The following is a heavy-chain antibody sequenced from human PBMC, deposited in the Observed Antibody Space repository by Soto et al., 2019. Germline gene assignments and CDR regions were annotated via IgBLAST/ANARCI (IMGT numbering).Heavy chain of an antibody. D-gene: IGHD3-9*01. J-gene: IGHJ5*02. V-gene: IGHV1-18*04. CDR1: GYPFIKYG. CDR3: ATSYDTAFDP. Sequence: QLQLVQSAAEVKKPGASVRVSCKAYGYPFIKYGISWIRQAPEQGLEWMGWIKVDSGYTNYAQKFQGRVTMTADTSSDTAFMELRSLRLDDTAVDFCATSYDTAFDPWGQGTLVSVSS. CDR2: IKVDSGYT.